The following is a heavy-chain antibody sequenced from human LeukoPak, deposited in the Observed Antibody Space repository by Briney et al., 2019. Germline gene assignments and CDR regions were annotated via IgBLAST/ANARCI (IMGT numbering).Heavy chain of an antibody. CDR1: GGSFSAYY. V-gene: IGHV4-39*02. D-gene: IGHD3-22*01. Sequence: SETLSLTCGVSGGSFSAYYWGWTRQPPGKGLEWFGSISYSGGTAYNPSLRSRVTISVDTSKNQFSLKVNSVTAADTAVYYCAREVEYYDSSGYRPRAFDIWGQGTLVTVSS. CDR3: AREVEYYDSSGYRPRAFDI. J-gene: IGHJ3*02. CDR2: ISYSGGT.